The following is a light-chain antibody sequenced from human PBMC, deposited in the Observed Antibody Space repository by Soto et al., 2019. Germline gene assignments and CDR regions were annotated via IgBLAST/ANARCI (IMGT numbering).Light chain of an antibody. V-gene: IGKV3-15*01. CDR2: GAS. Sequence: DMVMTPSPATLSVSPGERGTLSCRASQSIRSNVAWYQQKPGQAPRLLIYGASTRATGIPARFSGSGSGTEFTLTISSLQSEDFAVYYCQQYNNWPITFGQGTRLEIK. J-gene: IGKJ5*01. CDR3: QQYNNWPIT. CDR1: QSIRSN.